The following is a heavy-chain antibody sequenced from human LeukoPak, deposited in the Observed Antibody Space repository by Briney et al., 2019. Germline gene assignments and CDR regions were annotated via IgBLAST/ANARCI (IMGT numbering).Heavy chain of an antibody. CDR3: ARNSKLRYFDWFDY. V-gene: IGHV3-66*01. CDR1: GFTVSSNY. D-gene: IGHD3-9*01. CDR2: IYSGGST. Sequence: GGSLRLSCAASGFTVSSNYMSWVRQAPGKGLEWVSVIYSGGSTYYADSVKGRFTISRDNSKNTLYLQMNSLRAEDTAVYYCARNSKLRYFDWFDYWGQGTLVTVSS. J-gene: IGHJ4*02.